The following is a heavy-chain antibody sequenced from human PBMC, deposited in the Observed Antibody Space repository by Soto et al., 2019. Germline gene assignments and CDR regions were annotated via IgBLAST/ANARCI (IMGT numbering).Heavy chain of an antibody. V-gene: IGHV3-30*18. Sequence: PGGSLRLSCAASGFTFSTDGMHWVRQAPGKGLEWVAAMSYDGTKQYYVDSVKGRFTISRDNSRSTLFLQLNSLRDEDTAVYYCAKEYGSTWIDHWGQGTPVTVSS. CDR2: MSYDGTKQ. D-gene: IGHD6-13*01. CDR3: AKEYGSTWIDH. J-gene: IGHJ4*02. CDR1: GFTFSTDG.